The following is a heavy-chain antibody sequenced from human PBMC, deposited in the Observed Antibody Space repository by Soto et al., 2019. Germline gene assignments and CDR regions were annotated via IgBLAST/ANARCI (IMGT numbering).Heavy chain of an antibody. D-gene: IGHD1-26*01. CDR3: ARASGSYYFVDY. CDR2: INHSGST. V-gene: IGHV4-34*01. Sequence: QVQLQQWGAGLLKPSETLSLTCAVYGGSFSGYYWSWIRQPPGKGLEWIGEINHSGSTNYNPSLKSRVTISVDTSKNQFSLKLSSVTAADTAVYYCARASGSYYFVDYWGQGTLVTVSS. J-gene: IGHJ4*02. CDR1: GGSFSGYY.